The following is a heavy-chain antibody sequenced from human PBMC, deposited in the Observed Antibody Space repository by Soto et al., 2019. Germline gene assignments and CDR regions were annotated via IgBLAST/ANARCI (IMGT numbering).Heavy chain of an antibody. D-gene: IGHD3-9*01. Sequence: QVQLVQSGAEVKKPGASVKVSCKTSGYTFTDYGISWVRQAPGQGLEWMGWISGYNDNTDYAQHFQGRVTMTTDTSSNTAYMELRSLRSDDTAVYYCARAGLQYFDLYNSDYWGRGTLVTVSS. CDR3: ARAGLQYFDLYNSDY. CDR1: GYTFTDYG. CDR2: ISGYNDNT. V-gene: IGHV1-18*01. J-gene: IGHJ4*02.